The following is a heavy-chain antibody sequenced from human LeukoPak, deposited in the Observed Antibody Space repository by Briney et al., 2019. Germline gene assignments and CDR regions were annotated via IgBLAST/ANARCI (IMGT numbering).Heavy chain of an antibody. CDR2: ISWNSGSI. V-gene: IGHV3-9*01. Sequence: PGGSLRLSCAASGFTFDDYAMHWVRQAPGKGLEWVSGISWNSGSIGYADSVKGRFTISRDNAKNSLYLQTNSLRAEDTAAYYCAREGYYGSPDAFDIWGQGTMVTVSS. CDR3: AREGYYGSPDAFDI. D-gene: IGHD3-10*01. J-gene: IGHJ3*02. CDR1: GFTFDDYA.